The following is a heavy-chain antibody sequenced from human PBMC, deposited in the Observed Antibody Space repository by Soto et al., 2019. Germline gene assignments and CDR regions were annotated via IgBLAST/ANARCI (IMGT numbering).Heavy chain of an antibody. CDR1: GGSISSYY. J-gene: IGHJ4*02. Sequence: SETLSLTCTVSGGSISSYYWSCIRQPPLKGLEWIGYIYYSGSTNYNPSLKSRVTISVDTSKNQFSLKLSSVTAADTAVYYCARELRDYYDSSGYIDYWGQGTLVTVSS. CDR3: ARELRDYYDSSGYIDY. CDR2: IYYSGST. V-gene: IGHV4-59*01. D-gene: IGHD3-22*01.